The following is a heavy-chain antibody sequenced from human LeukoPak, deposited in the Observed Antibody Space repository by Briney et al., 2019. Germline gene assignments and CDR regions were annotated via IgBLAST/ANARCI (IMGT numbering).Heavy chain of an antibody. Sequence: GGSLRLSCAASGFRFSTNCMHWVRQVPGQGLVWVSRIDSDGSSAGYADSVMGRFTISRDNAKNTLYLQMNSLRAEDTAVYYCERGGVSPPFDYWGQGTQVTVSS. CDR2: IDSDGSSA. J-gene: IGHJ4*02. CDR3: ERGGVSPPFDY. V-gene: IGHV3-74*01. CDR1: GFRFSTNC. D-gene: IGHD3-3*01.